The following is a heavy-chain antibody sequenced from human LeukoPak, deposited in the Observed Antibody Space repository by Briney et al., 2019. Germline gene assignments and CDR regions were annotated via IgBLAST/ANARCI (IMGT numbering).Heavy chain of an antibody. CDR2: INHSGST. V-gene: IGHV4-34*01. Sequence: SETLSLTCAVYGGSFSGYYWSWIRQPPGKGLEWIGEINHSGSTNYNPSLKSRVTISVDTSKNQFSLKLSSVTAADTAVYYCVREMARAFDYWGQGTLATVSS. D-gene: IGHD5-24*01. J-gene: IGHJ4*02. CDR1: GGSFSGYY. CDR3: VREMARAFDY.